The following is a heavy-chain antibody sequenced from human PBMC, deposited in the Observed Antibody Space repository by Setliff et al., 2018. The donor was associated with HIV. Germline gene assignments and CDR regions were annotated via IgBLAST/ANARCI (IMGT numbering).Heavy chain of an antibody. V-gene: IGHV4-61*02. Sequence: SETLSLTCTVSGGSISSGGFYWYWIRQPAGKGLEWIGRIYTSGTTNYNPSLKSRVTISMDTSKSQFSLRLTSVTAADTAAYFCARVSTDYVWGSFLSSGPYYFDFWGQGALVTSPQ. CDR1: GGSISSGGFY. J-gene: IGHJ4*02. CDR2: IYTSGTT. CDR3: ARVSTDYVWGSFLSSGPYYFDF. D-gene: IGHD3-16*01.